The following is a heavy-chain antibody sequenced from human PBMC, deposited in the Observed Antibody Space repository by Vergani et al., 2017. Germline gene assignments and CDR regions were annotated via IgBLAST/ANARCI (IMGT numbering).Heavy chain of an antibody. V-gene: IGHV4-59*01. J-gene: IGHJ3*02. CDR3: ARNPYCGGDCYSDAFDI. CDR2: IHYSGST. CDR1: GGSISSYH. D-gene: IGHD2-21*02. Sequence: QVQLQESGPGLVKPSETLSLTCTVSGGSISSYHWCWIWHPPGKGLEWIGYIHYSGSTNYNPPLNSRVTISVDTSKNQSSLKLSSVTAADTAVYYCARNPYCGGDCYSDAFDIWGQGTMVTVSS.